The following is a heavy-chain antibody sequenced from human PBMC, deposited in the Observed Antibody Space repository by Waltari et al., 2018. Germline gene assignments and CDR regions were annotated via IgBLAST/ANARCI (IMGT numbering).Heavy chain of an antibody. V-gene: IGHV4-31*03. J-gene: IGHJ4*02. CDR3: VRDRGYGGKSGLFDS. CDR1: GGSINSAAYY. CDR2: IYHRVST. D-gene: IGHD2-15*01. Sequence: QVQLQESGPGLVKPSQTLSLTCTVSGGSINSAAYYWSWIRHHPGKGLEYIGYIYHRVSTYYKSSLRSRLSMSIDTSQNQFSLRLTSMTPADTAVYYCVRDRGYGGKSGLFDSWGQGIQVTVSP.